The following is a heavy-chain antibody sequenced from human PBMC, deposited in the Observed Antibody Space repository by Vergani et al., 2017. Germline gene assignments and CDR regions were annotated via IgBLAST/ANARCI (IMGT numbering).Heavy chain of an antibody. CDR3: ARQSRDVFCTNGVCPLGY. CDR2: ISRSSSTI. Sequence: EVQLVESGGGLVQPGGSLRLSCAASGSTFSSYAMNWVRQAPGKGLGWVSYISRSSSTIYYADSVKGRFTISRDNAKNSLQLQMNNLRAEDTAVYYCARQSRDVFCTNGVCPLGYWGQGALVTVSS. V-gene: IGHV3-48*01. J-gene: IGHJ4*02. CDR1: GSTFSSYA. D-gene: IGHD2-8*01.